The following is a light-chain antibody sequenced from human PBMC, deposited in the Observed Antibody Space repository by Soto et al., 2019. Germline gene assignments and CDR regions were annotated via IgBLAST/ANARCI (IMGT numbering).Light chain of an antibody. J-gene: IGLJ7*01. CDR3: QTWGNGIHAV. Sequence: QLVLTQSPSASASLGASVKLTCTLNSGYSRYAIAWHQLQPEKGPRYLMKVSSDGTHFKGDGIPDRFSGSSSGTERYLTISSLQSEDEADYYCQTWGNGIHAVFGGGTPLTVL. V-gene: IGLV4-69*01. CDR1: SGYSRYA. CDR2: VSSDGTH.